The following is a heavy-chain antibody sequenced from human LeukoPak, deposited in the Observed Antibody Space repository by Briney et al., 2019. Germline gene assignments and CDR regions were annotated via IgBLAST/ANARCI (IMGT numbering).Heavy chain of an antibody. CDR1: GFTFSSYE. D-gene: IGHD6-13*01. CDR2: ISSSGSTI. CDR3: AREAAAGLSFDY. V-gene: IGHV3-48*03. J-gene: IGHJ4*02. Sequence: PGGSLRLSCAASGFTFSSYEMNWVRQAPGKGLEWVPYISSSGSTIYYADSVKGRFTISRDNAKNSLYLQMNSLRAEDTAVYYCAREAAAGLSFDYWGQGTLVTVSS.